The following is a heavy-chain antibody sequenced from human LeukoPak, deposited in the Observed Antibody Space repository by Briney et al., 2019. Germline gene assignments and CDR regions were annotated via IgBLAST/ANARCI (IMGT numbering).Heavy chain of an antibody. CDR1: GFTFSSYA. Sequence: PGGSLRLSCAASGFTFSSYAMSWVRQAPGKGLEWVSAISGSGGSTYYADSVKGRFTISRDNSKNTLYLQMNSLGAEDTAVYYCARGGIQVSGIDEFDYWGQGTLVTVSS. D-gene: IGHD6-19*01. V-gene: IGHV3-23*01. CDR3: ARGGIQVSGIDEFDY. J-gene: IGHJ4*02. CDR2: ISGSGGST.